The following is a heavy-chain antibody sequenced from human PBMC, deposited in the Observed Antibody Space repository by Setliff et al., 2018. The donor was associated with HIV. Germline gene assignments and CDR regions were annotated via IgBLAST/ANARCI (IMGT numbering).Heavy chain of an antibody. V-gene: IGHV4-4*07. CDR2: IYTSGNM. J-gene: IGHJ3*02. CDR3: ARQGAGYYYDNSEYYTGNGFDM. Sequence: SETLSLTCTVSGASISSYYWNWFQQPAGKGLESLGRIYTSGNMIYNPSLKSRVTMSADTSNNQFPLQLTSVTAADTAVYYCARQGAGYYYDNSEYYTGNGFDMWGQGTMVTVSS. D-gene: IGHD3-22*01. CDR1: GASISSYY.